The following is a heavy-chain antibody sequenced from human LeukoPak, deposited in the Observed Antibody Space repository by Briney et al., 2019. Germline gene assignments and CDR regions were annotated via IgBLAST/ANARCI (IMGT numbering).Heavy chain of an antibody. Sequence: PSETLSLTCTVSGGSISNYYWSWIRQPAGKGLEWIGRIYTSGTADYNPSLKSRVTMSVDTSKNQFSLRLSSVTAADTAVYYCARDHEHWLDPWGQGTLVTVSS. J-gene: IGHJ5*02. CDR3: ARDHEHWLDP. V-gene: IGHV4-4*07. CDR2: IYTSGTA. CDR1: GGSISNYY.